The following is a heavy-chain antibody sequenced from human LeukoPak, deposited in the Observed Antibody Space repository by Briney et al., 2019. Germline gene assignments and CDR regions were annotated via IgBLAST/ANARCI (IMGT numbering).Heavy chain of an antibody. Sequence: PSESLSLTCIVSGASFSRYYWSWSRQPPGKGLEWIGYIYNSGSTNYNPALESRVTISVDTSKNQFSLKLRSVTAADTAVYYCASSLGGFDNWGHGTLVTLSS. J-gene: IGHJ4*03. CDR3: ASSLGGFDN. CDR2: IYNSGST. CDR1: GASFSRYY. V-gene: IGHV4-59*08. D-gene: IGHD3-16*01.